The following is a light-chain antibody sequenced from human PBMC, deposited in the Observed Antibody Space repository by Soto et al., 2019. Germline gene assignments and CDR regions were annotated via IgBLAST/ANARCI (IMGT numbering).Light chain of an antibody. J-gene: IGKJ1*01. CDR3: QQYNSYSST. CDR2: DAS. V-gene: IGKV1-5*01. CDR1: QSISSW. Sequence: SQVTLSPCTLSASVGERVAITWRASQSISSWLAWYQQKPGKAPKLLIYDASSLESGVPSRFSGSGSGTEFTLTISSLQPDDFATYYCQQYNSYSSTFGQGTKVE.